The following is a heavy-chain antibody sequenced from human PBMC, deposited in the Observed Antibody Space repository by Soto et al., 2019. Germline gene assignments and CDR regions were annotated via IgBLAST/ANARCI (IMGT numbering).Heavy chain of an antibody. CDR1: GFTFSNHG. Sequence: QVQLVESGGGVVQPGRSLRLSCEASGFTFSNHGMHWVRQAPGKGLEWVARIYYDGSNEYYADSVKGRFTISRDNSKNTGYLQMNSLRVEDTAVYYCARGRGSGSFYQRAYWGQGTLVTVSS. D-gene: IGHD1-26*01. J-gene: IGHJ4*02. CDR2: IYYDGSNE. CDR3: ARGRGSGSFYQRAY. V-gene: IGHV3-33*01.